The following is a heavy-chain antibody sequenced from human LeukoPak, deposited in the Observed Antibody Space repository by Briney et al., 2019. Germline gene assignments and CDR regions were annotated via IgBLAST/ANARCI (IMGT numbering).Heavy chain of an antibody. CDR1: GFTFRRYA. V-gene: IGHV3-30-3*01. CDR3: ATESPYGDGFDP. D-gene: IGHD4/OR15-4a*01. CDR2: ISYDGSNK. Sequence: GGSLRLSCAASGFTFRRYAMHWVRQAPGKGLDWLSVISYDGSNKFYADSVKGRFTISRDNTYNTLFLQMSSLRPEDTAVYYCATESPYGDGFDPWGQGTLVTVSS. J-gene: IGHJ5*02.